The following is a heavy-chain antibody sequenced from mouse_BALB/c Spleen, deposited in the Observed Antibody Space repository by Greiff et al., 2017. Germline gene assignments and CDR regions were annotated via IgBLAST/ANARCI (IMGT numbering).Heavy chain of an antibody. D-gene: IGHD1-2*01. Sequence: QVQLQQSGAELMKPGASVKISCKATGYTFSSYWIEWVKQRPGHGLEWIGEILPGSGSTNYNEKFKGKATFTADTSSNTAYMQLSSLTSEDSAVYYCARTYGYGAMDYWGQGTSVTVSS. CDR1: GYTFSSYW. J-gene: IGHJ4*01. CDR2: ILPGSGST. CDR3: ARTYGYGAMDY. V-gene: IGHV1-9*01.